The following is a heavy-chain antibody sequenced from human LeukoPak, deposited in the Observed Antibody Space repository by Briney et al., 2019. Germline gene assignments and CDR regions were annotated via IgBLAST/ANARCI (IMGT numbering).Heavy chain of an antibody. CDR1: GFTFRSYV. CDR2: ISASGETT. J-gene: IGHJ4*02. CDR3: ARGTLIITALIDY. V-gene: IGHV3-23*01. D-gene: IGHD6-6*01. Sequence: GGSLRLSCAVSGFTFRSYVMSWVRQAPGKGLEWVSVISASGETTYYADSVKGRFTISRDNAKNTLYLQMNSLRAEDTAVYYCARGTLIITALIDYWGQGTLVTVSS.